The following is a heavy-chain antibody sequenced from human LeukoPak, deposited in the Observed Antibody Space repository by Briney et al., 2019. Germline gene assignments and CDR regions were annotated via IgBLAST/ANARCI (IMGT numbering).Heavy chain of an antibody. CDR2: ITTYNENT. Sequence: ASVNVSCKASGYTFMSYGISWVRQAPGQGLEWMGWITTYNENTNYAQKVQGRVTMATDTSTSTAYMELRSLRSDDTAVYYCARATGWSTVPTYDAFDVWGQGTMVTVSS. CDR1: GYTFMSYG. CDR3: ARATGWSTVPTYDAFDV. V-gene: IGHV1-18*01. J-gene: IGHJ3*01. D-gene: IGHD4-17*01.